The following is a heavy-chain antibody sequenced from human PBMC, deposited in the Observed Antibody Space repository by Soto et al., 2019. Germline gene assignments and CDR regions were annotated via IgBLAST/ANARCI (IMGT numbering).Heavy chain of an antibody. V-gene: IGHV5-51*01. CDR3: ARHLGSPLSYYYYGMHV. D-gene: IGHD3-10*01. J-gene: IGHJ6*02. CDR2: IYPGDSDT. CDR1: VYSFTSYW. Sequence: PGESLKISCKGSVYSFTSYWISCLRQMPEKGLEWMGIIYPGDSDTRYSPSFQGQVTISADKCISTSYLQWRSLKASDTARYYCARHLGSPLSYYYYGMHVWGQGTKGTVSS.